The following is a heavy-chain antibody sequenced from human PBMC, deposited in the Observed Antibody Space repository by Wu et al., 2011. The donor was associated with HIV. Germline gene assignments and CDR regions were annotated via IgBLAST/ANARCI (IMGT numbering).Heavy chain of an antibody. Sequence: QVQLVQSGAEVKKPGASVKVSCKASGYTFTSYGISWVRQAPGQGLEWMGWISAYNGNTNYAQKLQGRVTMTTDTSTSTAYMELRSLRSDDTAVYYCARERGPYDILTGLITNYYYYVWTSGAKGPRSPSP. CDR1: GYTFTSYG. J-gene: IGHJ6*02. CDR2: ISAYNGNT. V-gene: IGHV1-18*01. D-gene: IGHD3-9*01. CDR3: ARERGPYDILTGLITNYYYYVWTS.